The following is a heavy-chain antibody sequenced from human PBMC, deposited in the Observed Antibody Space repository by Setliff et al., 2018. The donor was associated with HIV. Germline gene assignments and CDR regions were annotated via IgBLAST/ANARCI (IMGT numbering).Heavy chain of an antibody. J-gene: IGHJ6*03. CDR3: ARHSPVTTEDYMDV. Sequence: SQTLSLTCTLSGDSVTTPYYWGWIRQPPGKGLEWVGSIYHSGATYFTPSLKSRVTLSVDTSKNQFFLRLTSVSAADTGLYFCARHSPVTTEDYMDVWGKGTTVTVSS. D-gene: IGHD4-17*01. V-gene: IGHV4-38-2*02. CDR1: GDSVTTPYY. CDR2: IYHSGAT.